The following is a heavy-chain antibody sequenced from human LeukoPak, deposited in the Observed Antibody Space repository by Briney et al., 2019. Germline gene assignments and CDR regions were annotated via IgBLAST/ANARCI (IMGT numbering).Heavy chain of an antibody. CDR3: ATSRVFVY. J-gene: IGHJ4*02. V-gene: IGHV3-11*04. CDR2: INSAGDNI. Sequence: GGSLRLSCVASGFTFSDYFMSWIRQAPGKGLEWLSFINSAGDNIYYADSVKGRFTISRDNSKETLYLEMNSLRVEDTAVYYCATSRVFVYWGQGTLVAVSS. CDR1: GFTFSDYF.